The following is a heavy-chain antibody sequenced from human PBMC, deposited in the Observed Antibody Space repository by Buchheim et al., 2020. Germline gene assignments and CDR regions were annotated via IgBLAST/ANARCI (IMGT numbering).Heavy chain of an antibody. CDR1: GGSISSGGYY. CDR3: ARDRWYYYDSSGYHPHKNYYYYGMDV. D-gene: IGHD3-22*01. J-gene: IGHJ6*02. Sequence: QVQLQESGPGLVKPSQTLSLTCTVSGGSISSGGYYWSWIRQHPGKGLEWIGYIYYSGSTYYNPSLKSRVTISVDTSKNQFSLKLSSVTAADTAVYYCARDRWYYYDSSGYHPHKNYYYYGMDVWGQGTT. CDR2: IYYSGST. V-gene: IGHV4-31*03.